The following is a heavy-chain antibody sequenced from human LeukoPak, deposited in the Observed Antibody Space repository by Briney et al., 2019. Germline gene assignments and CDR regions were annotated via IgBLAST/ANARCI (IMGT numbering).Heavy chain of an antibody. D-gene: IGHD2-15*01. J-gene: IGHJ3*02. Sequence: SETLSLTCTVSGGSISSYYWSWIRQPPGKGLEWIGTISYSGNTDYNPSLRSRVTISVDTSNNQFSLRLGSVTAADTAVYHCARHCCSGPAKRVFDIWGQGTMVTVSS. V-gene: IGHV4-59*08. CDR2: ISYSGNT. CDR3: ARHCCSGPAKRVFDI. CDR1: GGSISSYY.